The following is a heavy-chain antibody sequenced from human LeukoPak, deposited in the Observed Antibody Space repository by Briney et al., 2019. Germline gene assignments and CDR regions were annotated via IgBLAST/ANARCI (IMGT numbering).Heavy chain of an antibody. D-gene: IGHD3-9*01. CDR2: INHSGST. CDR1: GGSFSGYY. Sequence: SEALPLTCAVYGGSFSGYYWSWIRQPPGKGLEWIGEINHSGSTNYNPSLKSRVTISVDTSKNQFSLKLSSVTAADTAVYYCARGFVLRYFDWLHYYGMDVWGKGTTVTVSS. J-gene: IGHJ6*04. CDR3: ARGFVLRYFDWLHYYGMDV. V-gene: IGHV4-34*01.